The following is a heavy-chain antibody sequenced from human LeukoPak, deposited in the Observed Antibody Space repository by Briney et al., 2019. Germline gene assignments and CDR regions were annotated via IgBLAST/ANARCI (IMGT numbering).Heavy chain of an antibody. D-gene: IGHD3-10*01. CDR3: AREDGDYGSGSYYFDY. CDR1: GGSFSGYY. Sequence: SETLSLTCAVYGGSFSGYYWSWIRQPPGKGLEWIGEINHSGSTNYNPSLKSRVTISVDTSKNQFSLKLSSVTAADTAVYYCAREDGDYGSGSYYFDYWGQGTLVTVSS. CDR2: INHSGST. J-gene: IGHJ4*02. V-gene: IGHV4-34*01.